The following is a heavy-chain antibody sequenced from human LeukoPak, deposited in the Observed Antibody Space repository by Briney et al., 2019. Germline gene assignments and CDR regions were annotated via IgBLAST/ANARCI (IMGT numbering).Heavy chain of an antibody. CDR3: ARDGYFYAWDY. J-gene: IGHJ4*02. V-gene: IGHV3-7*01. CDR2: IKEDGREK. CDR1: GISFSRGW. Sequence: GGSLRLSCVASGISFSRGWMSWVRQAPGKGLEWVAKIKEDGREKYHVDSVNGRFTISRDNAKNSLYLQMNSLRAEDTAVYFCARDGYFYAWDYWGQGTLVTVSS. D-gene: IGHD2/OR15-2a*01.